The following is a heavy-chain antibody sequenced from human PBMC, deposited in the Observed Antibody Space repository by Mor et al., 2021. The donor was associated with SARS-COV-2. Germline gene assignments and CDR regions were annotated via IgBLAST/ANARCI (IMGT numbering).Heavy chain of an antibody. D-gene: IGHD2-8*02. V-gene: IGHV3-9*01. J-gene: IGHJ5*02. Sequence: DSVKGRFIISRDNTKNVLYLQMNSLTPEDTAFYYCVKDPYYSGEPVAWGQGTLVTVSS. CDR3: VKDPYYSGEPVA.